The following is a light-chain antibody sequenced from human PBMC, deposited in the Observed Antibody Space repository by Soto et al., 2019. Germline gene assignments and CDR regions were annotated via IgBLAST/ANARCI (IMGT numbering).Light chain of an antibody. J-gene: IGKJ3*01. CDR2: GAS. Sequence: EIVLTQSPGTLSLSPGERATLSCRASQSVSSNYLAWYQQRPGQAPRLLIYGASTRAAGVPDRFSGSGSGTEFTLTINILEPEDFAVFYCHQYDRSAIFTFGPGTTVDIK. CDR3: HQYDRSAIFT. CDR1: QSVSSNY. V-gene: IGKV3-20*01.